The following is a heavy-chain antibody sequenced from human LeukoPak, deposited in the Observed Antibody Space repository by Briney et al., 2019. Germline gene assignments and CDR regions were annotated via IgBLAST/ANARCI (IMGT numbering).Heavy chain of an antibody. D-gene: IGHD3-3*01. CDR1: GLTFSSYS. CDR2: IDARSGIT. V-gene: IGHV3-48*04. J-gene: IGHJ3*02. Sequence: GGSLRLSCAASGLTFSSYSMNWVRQAPGKGPVWASYIDARSGITYYADSVQGRFTISRDDARESVFLQMDGLRVDDTAVYYCARTYDFGRGPPGDAFDNWGPGTWVIVSS. CDR3: ARTYDFGRGPPGDAFDN.